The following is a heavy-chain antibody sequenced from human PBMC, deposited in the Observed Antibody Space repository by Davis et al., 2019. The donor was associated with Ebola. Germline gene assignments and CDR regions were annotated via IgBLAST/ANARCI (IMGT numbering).Heavy chain of an antibody. CDR2: LYYSANP. J-gene: IGHJ5*02. D-gene: IGHD3-3*01. CDR1: GASISSYY. Sequence: PSETLSLTCSVSGASISSYYWTWIRQSPGKGLEWIGHLYYSANPHYNPSLHSRVSISVDTSKNQFSLRLKSVTAADTAVYYCARVDYGSSSGYYAGNWFDPWGQGILVTVSS. V-gene: IGHV4-59*01. CDR3: ARVDYGSSSGYYAGNWFDP.